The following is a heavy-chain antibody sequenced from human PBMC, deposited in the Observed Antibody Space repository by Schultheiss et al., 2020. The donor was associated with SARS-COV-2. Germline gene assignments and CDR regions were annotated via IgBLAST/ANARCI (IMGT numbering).Heavy chain of an antibody. V-gene: IGHV3-53*01. CDR3: ARDALNTAFDI. CDR2: IYSGGST. CDR1: GFTVSSNY. J-gene: IGHJ3*02. Sequence: GESLRLSCAASGFTVSSNYMSWVRQAPGKGLEWVSVIYSGGSTYYADSVKGRFTISRDNSKNTLYLQMNSLRAEDTAVYYCARDALNTAFDIWGQGTTVTVSS.